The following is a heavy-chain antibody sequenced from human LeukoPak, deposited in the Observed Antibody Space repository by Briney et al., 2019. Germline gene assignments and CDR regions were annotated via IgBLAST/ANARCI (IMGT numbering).Heavy chain of an antibody. D-gene: IGHD3-10*01. CDR3: ARVSSYYGSGSRIFDY. CDR1: GASISSGEYY. CDR2: IYNSGRT. V-gene: IGHV4-30-4*02. Sequence: PSETLCLTCTVSGASISSGEYYWSWIRQSPGKGLEWIGYIYNSGRTYYNPSLKSRVTISADTSKNQFSLKLSSVTAADTAVYYCARVSSYYGSGSRIFDYWGQGTLVTVSS. J-gene: IGHJ4*02.